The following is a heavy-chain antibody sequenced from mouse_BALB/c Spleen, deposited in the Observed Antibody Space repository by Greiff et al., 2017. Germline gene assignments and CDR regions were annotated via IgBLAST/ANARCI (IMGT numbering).Heavy chain of an antibody. CDR3: ARNKLEKFDY. Sequence: QVQLQQPGAELVKPGASVKMSCKASGYTFTSYNMHWVKQTPGQGLEWIGAIYPGNGDTSYNQKFKGKATLTADKSSSTAYMQLSSLTSEDSAVYYCARNKLEKFDYWGQGTTLTVSS. J-gene: IGHJ2*01. V-gene: IGHV1-12*01. CDR1: GYTFTSYN. CDR2: IYPGNGDT.